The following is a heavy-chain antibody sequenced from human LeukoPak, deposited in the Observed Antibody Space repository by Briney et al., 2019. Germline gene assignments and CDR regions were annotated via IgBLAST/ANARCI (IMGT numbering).Heavy chain of an antibody. D-gene: IGHD2-15*01. CDR2: IYYSGST. J-gene: IGHJ4*02. CDR1: GGSISSSSYY. Sequence: SETLSLTCTVSGGSISSSSYYWGWIRQPPGKGLEWIGSIYYSGSTYYNPSLKSRVTISVDTSKNQFSLKLSSVTAADTAVYYCARGLSGGSSPVDYWGQGTLVTVSS. V-gene: IGHV4-39*07. CDR3: ARGLSGGSSPVDY.